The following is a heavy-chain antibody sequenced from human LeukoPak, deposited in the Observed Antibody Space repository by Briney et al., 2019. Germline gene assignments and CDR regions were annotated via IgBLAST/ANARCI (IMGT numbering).Heavy chain of an antibody. Sequence: SETLSLTCTVSAGSISSYYWSRIRQPPGKGLEWIGYIYYSESTNYNPSLKSRVTISVDTSKNQFSLKLSSVTAADTAVYYCARVGYYDSSRSFDYWGQGTLVTVSS. J-gene: IGHJ4*02. CDR2: IYYSEST. CDR1: AGSISSYY. V-gene: IGHV4-59*01. CDR3: ARVGYYDSSRSFDY. D-gene: IGHD3-22*01.